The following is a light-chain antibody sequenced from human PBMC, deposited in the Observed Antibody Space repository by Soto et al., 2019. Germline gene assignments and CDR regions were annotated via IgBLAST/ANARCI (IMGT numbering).Light chain of an antibody. CDR2: AAS. CDR1: QSISNY. Sequence: DMEMTQSPSSLSASVGDRVTITCRASQSISNYLNWYQHKPGKVPKLLIYAASSLPIGVPTRFSGSGSVTDFTLTINSLQPEDFATYYCQQSYGTPLTFGGGTKIEIK. J-gene: IGKJ4*01. CDR3: QQSYGTPLT. V-gene: IGKV1-39*01.